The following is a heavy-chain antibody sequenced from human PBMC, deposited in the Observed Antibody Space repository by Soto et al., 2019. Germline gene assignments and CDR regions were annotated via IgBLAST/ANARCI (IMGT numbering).Heavy chain of an antibody. CDR1: GVSISENH. D-gene: IGHD1-26*01. Sequence: TSETLSLTCDVSGVSISENHWSWIRQPPGKGLEWIGYIYYSGSTNYNPSLKSRVTISVDTSKNQFSLKLSSVTAADTAVYYCARARVGASSFDYWGQGTLVTVSS. CDR2: IYYSGST. J-gene: IGHJ4*02. CDR3: ARARVGASSFDY. V-gene: IGHV4-59*08.